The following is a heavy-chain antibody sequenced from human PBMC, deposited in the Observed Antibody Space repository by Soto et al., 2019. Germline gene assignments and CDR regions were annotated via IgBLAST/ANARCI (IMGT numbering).Heavy chain of an antibody. CDR2: ISGSGGST. Sequence: GGSLRLSCAASGFTLSSYAMSWVRQAPGKGLEWVSAISGSGGSTYYADSVKGRFTISRDNSKNTLYLQMNSLRAEDTAVYYCAKDKEEDSSGWYGFDYWGQGTLVTVSS. D-gene: IGHD6-19*01. CDR3: AKDKEEDSSGWYGFDY. V-gene: IGHV3-23*01. J-gene: IGHJ4*02. CDR1: GFTLSSYA.